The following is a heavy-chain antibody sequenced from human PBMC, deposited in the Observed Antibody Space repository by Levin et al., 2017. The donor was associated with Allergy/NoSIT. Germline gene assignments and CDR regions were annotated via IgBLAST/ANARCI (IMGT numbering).Heavy chain of an antibody. Sequence: SQTLSLTCTVSGDAVSSGTFYWSWIRQPPGKGLEWIGYVFHSGSTNYNSSLKSRVAISVDTSKNQFSLNLNSVTAADTAVYYCARDAGYGYGYDYWGQGTQVTVSS. CDR1: GDAVSSGTFY. CDR2: VFHSGST. V-gene: IGHV4-61*01. D-gene: IGHD5-18*01. CDR3: ARDAGYGYGYDY. J-gene: IGHJ4*02.